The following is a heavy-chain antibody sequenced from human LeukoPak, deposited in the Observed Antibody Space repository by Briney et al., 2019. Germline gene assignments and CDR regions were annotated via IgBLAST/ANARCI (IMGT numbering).Heavy chain of an antibody. CDR3: AREYYDSSGYYSPHDTRYNWFDP. V-gene: IGHV1-8*01. Sequence: ASVKVSCKASGYTFTSYDINWVRQATGQGLEWMRWMNPNSGNTGYAQKFQGRVTMTRNTSISTAYMELSSLRSEDTAVYYCAREYYDSSGYYSPHDTRYNWFDPWGQGTLVTVSS. D-gene: IGHD3-22*01. CDR2: MNPNSGNT. J-gene: IGHJ5*02. CDR1: GYTFTSYD.